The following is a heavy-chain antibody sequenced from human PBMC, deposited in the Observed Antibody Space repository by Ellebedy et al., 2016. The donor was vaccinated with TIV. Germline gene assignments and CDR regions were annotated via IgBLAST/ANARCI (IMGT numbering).Heavy chain of an antibody. D-gene: IGHD5-12*01. Sequence: PGGSLRLSCAASGFTFTTYWMSWVRQAPGKGLEWVANMNQVGSEKYYVDSVKVRFTISGDNAQNSLYLHMNNLRDEDTAVYYCARDPNSPGDTGYGDYWGQGVVVTVST. J-gene: IGHJ4*02. CDR1: GFTFTTYW. CDR3: ARDPNSPGDTGYGDY. V-gene: IGHV3-7*03. CDR2: MNQVGSEK.